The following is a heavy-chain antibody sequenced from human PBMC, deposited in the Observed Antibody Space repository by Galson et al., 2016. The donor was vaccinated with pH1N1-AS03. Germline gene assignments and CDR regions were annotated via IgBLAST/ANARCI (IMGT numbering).Heavy chain of an antibody. Sequence: SLRLSCAASGITFSGYWMTWVRQAPGKGLEWVANIKQDGSEKYSVDSVKGRFTISRDNAKNSLNLQMNSLRAEDTAVYYCARGKDFWSGYPDDAFDIWGQGTMVTVSS. CDR2: IKQDGSEK. J-gene: IGHJ3*02. CDR1: GITFSGYW. D-gene: IGHD3-3*01. V-gene: IGHV3-7*03. CDR3: ARGKDFWSGYPDDAFDI.